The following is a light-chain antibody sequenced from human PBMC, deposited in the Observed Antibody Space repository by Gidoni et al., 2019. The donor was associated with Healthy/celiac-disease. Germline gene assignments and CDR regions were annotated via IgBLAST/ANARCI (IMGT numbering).Light chain of an antibody. V-gene: IGKV1-33*01. CDR2: DAS. Sequence: DIPRTQTPSPLSASVGDRVTITCQASQDISNYLKWYQQKPGKDPKLLIYDASNFETGVPSRFSGGVSVTDFSFTISSLQPEDIAPHYSQQYVNLPLTFGQGTKLEIK. CDR1: QDISNY. J-gene: IGKJ2*01. CDR3: QQYVNLPLT.